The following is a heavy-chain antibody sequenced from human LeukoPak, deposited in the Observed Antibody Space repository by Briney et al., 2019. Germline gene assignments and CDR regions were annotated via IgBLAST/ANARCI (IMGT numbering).Heavy chain of an antibody. Sequence: GGSLRLSCAASGFTFSDYYMNWVRQAPGKGLEWVSTITGSGDNTYYMDSVKGRFTISRDNSKNTLYLQMDNLRAEDSGTYYCAKDAMTLENRWNYRSKSDHEYWGQGTLVTASS. CDR3: AKDAMTLENRWNYRSKSDHEY. J-gene: IGHJ4*02. V-gene: IGHV3-23*01. D-gene: IGHD1-7*01. CDR1: GFTFSDYY. CDR2: ITGSGDNT.